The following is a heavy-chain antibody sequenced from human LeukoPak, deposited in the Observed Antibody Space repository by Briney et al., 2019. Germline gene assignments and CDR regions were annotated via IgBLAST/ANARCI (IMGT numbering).Heavy chain of an antibody. V-gene: IGHV4-34*01. D-gene: IGHD3-9*01. J-gene: IGHJ4*02. CDR3: ARVLRYYDILTGYYIQAPFDY. Sequence: SETLSLTCAVYRGSFSGYYWSWIRQPPGKGLEWIGEINHSGSTNYNPSLKSRVTISVDTSKNQFSLKLSSVTAADTAVYYCARVLRYYDILTGYYIQAPFDYWGQGTLVTVSS. CDR1: RGSFSGYY. CDR2: INHSGST.